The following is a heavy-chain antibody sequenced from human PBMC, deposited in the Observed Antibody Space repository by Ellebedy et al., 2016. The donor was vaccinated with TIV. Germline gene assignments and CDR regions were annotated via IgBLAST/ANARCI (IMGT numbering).Heavy chain of an antibody. V-gene: IGHV3-48*02. J-gene: IGHJ4*02. CDR1: GFPFSSYS. CDR2: ISSSSNI. Sequence: GESLKISCAASGFPFSSYSMNWVRQSPGKGLEWVSYISSSSNIYYADSVKGRFTISRDNAKNSLYLQMNSLRDEDTAVYYCARDGAAYCGGDCSSPFDYWGQGTLVTVSS. D-gene: IGHD2-21*02. CDR3: ARDGAAYCGGDCSSPFDY.